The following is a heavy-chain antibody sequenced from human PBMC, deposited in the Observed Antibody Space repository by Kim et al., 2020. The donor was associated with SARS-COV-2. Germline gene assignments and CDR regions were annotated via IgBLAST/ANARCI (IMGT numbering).Heavy chain of an antibody. J-gene: IGHJ6*04. V-gene: IGHV3-23*01. Sequence: GGSLRLSCAASGFTFSSYGMNWVRQAPGKGLEWVSTIGAGGLSTYYADSVKGRFTISRDNSKNTLYLQMNSLRAEDTAVYFCAKRMAVAGTAYYYYALDVWGKGTTVTVSS. CDR1: GFTFSSYG. D-gene: IGHD6-19*01. CDR3: AKRMAVAGTAYYYYALDV. CDR2: IGAGGLST.